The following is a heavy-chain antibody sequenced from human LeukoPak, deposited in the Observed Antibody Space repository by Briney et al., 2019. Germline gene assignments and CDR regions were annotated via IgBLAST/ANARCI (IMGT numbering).Heavy chain of an antibody. J-gene: IGHJ4*02. D-gene: IGHD3-22*01. CDR3: ARGGRDYYDSSGYSTI. Sequence: SEPLSLTCTVSGGSISSYYWSWIRQPPGKGLEWIGYIYYSGSTNYNPSLKSRVTISVDTSKNQFSLKLSSVTAADTAVYYCARGGRDYYDSSGYSTIWGQGTLVTVSS. CDR2: IYYSGST. CDR1: GGSISSYY. V-gene: IGHV4-59*01.